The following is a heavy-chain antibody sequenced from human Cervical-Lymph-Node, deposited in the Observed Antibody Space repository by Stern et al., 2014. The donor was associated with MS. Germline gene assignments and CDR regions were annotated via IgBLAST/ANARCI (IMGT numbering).Heavy chain of an antibody. CDR3: ARPRGMYNWNYWFDP. CDR2: LIAYNGNT. D-gene: IGHD1-7*01. Sequence: VQLVESGAEVKKPGASVKVSCKASGYTFTSYGISWVRQAPGQGLEWVGWLIAYNGNTNDAQKLQGRVTLTTDTSTSTAYMELRSLRSDDTAVYYCARPRGMYNWNYWFDPWGQGTLVTVSS. V-gene: IGHV1-18*01. CDR1: GYTFTSYG. J-gene: IGHJ5*02.